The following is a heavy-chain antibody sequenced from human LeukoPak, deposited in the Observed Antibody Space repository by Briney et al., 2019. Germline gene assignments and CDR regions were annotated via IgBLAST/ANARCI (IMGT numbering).Heavy chain of an antibody. CDR2: IYYGGST. Sequence: SETLSLTCTVSGVSISSSDYYWGWIRQPPGKGLEWIGSIYYGGSTYYNPSLKSRVTISVDTSMNQFSLKLSFVTTADTAVYYCARALGYCSGGSCTRGYNWFDHWGQGTLVTVPS. J-gene: IGHJ5*02. V-gene: IGHV4-39*01. CDR3: ARALGYCSGGSCTRGYNWFDH. CDR1: GVSISSSDYY. D-gene: IGHD2-15*01.